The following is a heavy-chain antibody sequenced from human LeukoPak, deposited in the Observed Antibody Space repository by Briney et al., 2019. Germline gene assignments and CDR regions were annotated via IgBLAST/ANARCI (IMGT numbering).Heavy chain of an antibody. D-gene: IGHD6-13*01. CDR3: ARQEDVAAAGTDWFDP. CDR1: GGSISIYY. CDR2: IYYSGST. V-gene: IGHV4-59*08. Sequence: SETLSLTCTVSGGSISIYYWSWIRQPPGKGLEWIGYIYYSGSTNYNPSLKSRVTISVDTSKNQFSLKLSSVTAADTAVYYCARQEDVAAAGTDWFDPWGQGTLVTVSS. J-gene: IGHJ5*02.